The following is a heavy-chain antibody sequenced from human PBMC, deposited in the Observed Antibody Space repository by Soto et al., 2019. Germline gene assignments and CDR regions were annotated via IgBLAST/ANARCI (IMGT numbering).Heavy chain of an antibody. V-gene: IGHV3-74*01. Sequence: GGSLRLSCAASGFTFSSYWMHWVRQAPGKGLVWVSRINSDGSSTSYADSVKGRFTISRDNAKNTLYLQMNSLRAEDAAVYYGAGRPGDPNCSGGSCYPGGYYYYMDVWGKGTTVTVSS. J-gene: IGHJ6*03. CDR3: AGRPGDPNCSGGSCYPGGYYYYMDV. CDR2: INSDGSST. D-gene: IGHD2-15*01. CDR1: GFTFSSYW.